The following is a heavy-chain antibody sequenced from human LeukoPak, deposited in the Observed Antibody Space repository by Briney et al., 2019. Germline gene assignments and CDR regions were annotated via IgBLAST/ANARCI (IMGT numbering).Heavy chain of an antibody. CDR2: ISWNSGSI. D-gene: IGHD3-10*01. CDR1: GFTFDDYA. V-gene: IGHV3-9*01. J-gene: IGHJ6*03. Sequence: GRSLRLSRAASGFTFDDYAMHWVRQAPGKGLEWVSGISWNSGSIGYADSVKGRFTISRDNAKNYLYLQMNSLRAEDTALYYCAKTYYGSGSYWYHYMDVWGKGTTVTVSS. CDR3: AKTYYGSGSYWYHYMDV.